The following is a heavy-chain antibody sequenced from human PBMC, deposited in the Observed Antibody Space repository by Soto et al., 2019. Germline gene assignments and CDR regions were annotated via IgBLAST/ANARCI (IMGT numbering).Heavy chain of an antibody. D-gene: IGHD6-6*01. CDR2: MNPNSGNT. J-gene: IGHJ4*02. Sequence: ASVKVSCKASGYTFTSYDINWVRQATGQGLEWMGWMNPNSGNTGYAQKFQGRVTMTRNTSISTAYMELGSLRSEDTAVYYCARPRRSIAARPYYFDYWGQGTLVTVSS. CDR1: GYTFTSYD. CDR3: ARPRRSIAARPYYFDY. V-gene: IGHV1-8*01.